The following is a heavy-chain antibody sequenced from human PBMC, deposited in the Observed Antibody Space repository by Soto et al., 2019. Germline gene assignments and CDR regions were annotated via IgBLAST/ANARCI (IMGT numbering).Heavy chain of an antibody. Sequence: QVQLQQWGAGLLKPSETLSLTCAVYGGSFSGYYWSWIRQPPGKGLEWIGEINHSGSTNYNPSLKSRVTISVDTSKNQFSLKLSSVTAADTAVYYCARGHVSLSGMDVWGQESTVTVSS. CDR3: ARGHVSLSGMDV. V-gene: IGHV4-34*01. J-gene: IGHJ6*02. CDR1: GGSFSGYY. CDR2: INHSGST.